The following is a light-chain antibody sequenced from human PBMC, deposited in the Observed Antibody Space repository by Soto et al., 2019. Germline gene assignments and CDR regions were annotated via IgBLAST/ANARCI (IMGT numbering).Light chain of an antibody. CDR1: QSVSITY. CDR2: DAS. CDR3: QQYGSSPLT. Sequence: EIVLTQSPGTLSLSPVDRATLSCRASQSVSITYLAWYQQKPGQAPRLLIYDASSRATGIPDRFSGSGSGTDFTLTISRLEPEDFAVYYCQQYGSSPLTFGGGTKVDIK. J-gene: IGKJ4*01. V-gene: IGKV3-20*01.